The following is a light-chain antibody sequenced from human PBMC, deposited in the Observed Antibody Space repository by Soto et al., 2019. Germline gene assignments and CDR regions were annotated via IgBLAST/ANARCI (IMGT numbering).Light chain of an antibody. Sequence: QSVLTQPPSASGTPGQRVAISCSGSSSNIGKNHVYCHQQVPGTAPKVLIYKNDQRPSGVPDRFSGSKSGTSASLAISGLRPEDEAEYYCATWDDSLNGLIFGGGTKLTVL. CDR2: KND. CDR1: SSNIGKNH. V-gene: IGLV1-47*01. J-gene: IGLJ2*01. CDR3: ATWDDSLNGLI.